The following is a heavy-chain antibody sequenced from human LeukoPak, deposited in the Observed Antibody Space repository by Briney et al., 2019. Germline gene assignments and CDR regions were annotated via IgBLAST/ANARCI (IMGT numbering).Heavy chain of an antibody. D-gene: IGHD4-23*01. V-gene: IGHV4-34*01. J-gene: IGHJ5*02. CDR1: GGSFTDYY. CDR2: IHHRAGA. CDR3: ASCPDYGGNSGWFDP. Sequence: SETLSLTCAVYGGSFTDYYWSWIRHLPGKGLEWIGEIHHRAGANYNPSLWGRVTISVDTSKNQFSLKLSSVTAADTAVYYCASCPDYGGNSGWFDPWGQGTLVTVSS.